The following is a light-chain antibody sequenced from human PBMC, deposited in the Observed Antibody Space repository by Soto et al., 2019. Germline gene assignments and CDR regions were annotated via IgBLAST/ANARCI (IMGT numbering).Light chain of an antibody. V-gene: IGLV2-14*01. CDR1: SSDVGGYNY. J-gene: IGLJ1*01. CDR2: AVT. Sequence: QSVLTQPASVSGSPGQPITISCTGTSSDVGGYNYVSWYQQHPGKAPKLMIYAVTDRPSGVSSRFSGSKSGNTASLTISGLQDEDEADYYCSSYTSSSTLFGTGTKVTVL. CDR3: SSYTSSSTL.